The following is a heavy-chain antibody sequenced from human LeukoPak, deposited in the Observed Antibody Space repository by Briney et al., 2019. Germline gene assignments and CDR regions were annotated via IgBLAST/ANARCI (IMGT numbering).Heavy chain of an antibody. CDR3: ARASDGDYQGIDAFDI. Sequence: SVKVSCKASGGTFSSYAISWVRQAPGQGLEWMGGIIPIFGTANYAQKFQGRVTITADESTSTAYMELSSLRSEDTAVYYCARASDGDYQGIDAFDIWGQGTMVTVSS. D-gene: IGHD4-17*01. J-gene: IGHJ3*02. CDR1: GGTFSSYA. CDR2: IIPIFGTA. V-gene: IGHV1-69*13.